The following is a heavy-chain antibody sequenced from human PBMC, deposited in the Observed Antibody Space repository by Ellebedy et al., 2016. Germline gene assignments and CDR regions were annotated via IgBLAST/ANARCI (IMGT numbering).Heavy chain of an antibody. CDR3: ARGPAGGCSGTYCPPYVHYTYMDV. CDR2: ISHDGSNK. J-gene: IGHJ6*03. Sequence: GGSLRLXXVASGITFSTYGMHWVRQAPGKGLEWVALISHDGSNKYYADSVKGRVTISRDNSKKTLYLQMNSLRAEDTAVYYCARGPAGGCSGTYCPPYVHYTYMDVWGKGTTVTVSS. V-gene: IGHV3-30*03. D-gene: IGHD1-26*01. CDR1: GITFSTYG.